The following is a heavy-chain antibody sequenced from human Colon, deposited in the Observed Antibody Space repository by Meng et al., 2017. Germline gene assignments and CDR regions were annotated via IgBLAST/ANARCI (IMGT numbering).Heavy chain of an antibody. Sequence: SCKASGGTFSSYAMHWVRQAPGKGLEWVAVISYDGSNKYYADSVKGRFTISRDNSKNTLYLQMNSLRAEDTAVYYCVGSYFDYWGQGTLVTVSS. CDR2: ISYDGSNK. J-gene: IGHJ4*02. D-gene: IGHD1-26*01. CDR3: VGSYFDY. CDR1: GGTFSSYA. V-gene: IGHV3-30*01.